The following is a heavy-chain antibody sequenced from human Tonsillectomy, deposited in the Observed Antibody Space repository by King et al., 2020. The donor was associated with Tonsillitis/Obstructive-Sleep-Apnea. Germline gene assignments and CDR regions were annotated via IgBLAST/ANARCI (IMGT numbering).Heavy chain of an antibody. D-gene: IGHD3-3*01. Sequence: VQLQQWGAGLLKPSETLSLTCAVYGGSFSGYYWSWIRQPPGKGLEWIGEINHSRSTNYNPSLKSRVTISVDTSKNQFSLKLSSVTAADTAVYYCARRSGSGYSQTRAGGYYYMDVWGRGTTLTVSS. CDR1: GGSFSGYY. J-gene: IGHJ6*03. CDR2: INHSRST. V-gene: IGHV4-34*01. CDR3: ARRSGSGYSQTRAGGYYYMDV.